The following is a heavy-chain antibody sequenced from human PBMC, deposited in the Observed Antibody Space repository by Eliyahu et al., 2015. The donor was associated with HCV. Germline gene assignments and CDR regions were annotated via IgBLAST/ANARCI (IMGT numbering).Heavy chain of an antibody. D-gene: IGHD3-9*01. V-gene: IGHV2-5*02. CDR1: GFSLSTSGVG. CDR2: IYWDDDK. J-gene: IGHJ4*02. Sequence: QITLKESGPTLVKPTQTLTLTCTFSGFSLSTSGVGVGXIRQPPGKALEWLALIYWDDDKRYSPSLKTRLTITKDTSKNQVVLTVTNMDPVDTATYYCAHRPLQADILTGSFDYWGQGTLVTVSS. CDR3: AHRPLQADILTGSFDY.